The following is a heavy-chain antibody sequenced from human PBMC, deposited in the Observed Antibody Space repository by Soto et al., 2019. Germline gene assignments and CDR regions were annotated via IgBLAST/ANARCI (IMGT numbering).Heavy chain of an antibody. V-gene: IGHV1-18*01. Sequence: ASVKVSCKASGYTFTSYGISWVRQAPGQGLEWMGWISAYNGNTNYAQKLQGRVTMTTDTSTSTAYMELRSLRPDDTAVYYCARDQDYGDYHLPLDYWGQGTLVTVPS. CDR1: GYTFTSYG. CDR2: ISAYNGNT. D-gene: IGHD4-17*01. J-gene: IGHJ4*02. CDR3: ARDQDYGDYHLPLDY.